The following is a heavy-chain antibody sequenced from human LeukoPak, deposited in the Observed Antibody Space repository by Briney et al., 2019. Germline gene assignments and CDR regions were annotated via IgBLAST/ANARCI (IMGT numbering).Heavy chain of an antibody. CDR3: ARVWQQLGVDY. Sequence: GGSLRLSCAASGFTFDNYAMHWVRQTPGKGLEWVSSISSSSSYIYYADSVKGRFTISRDNAKNSLHLQMNSLRAEDTAVYYCARVWQQLGVDYWGQGTLVTVSS. CDR2: ISSSSSYI. V-gene: IGHV3-21*01. CDR1: GFTFDNYA. J-gene: IGHJ4*02. D-gene: IGHD6-13*01.